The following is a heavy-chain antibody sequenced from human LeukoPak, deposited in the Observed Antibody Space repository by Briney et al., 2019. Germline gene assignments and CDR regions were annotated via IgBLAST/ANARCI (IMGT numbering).Heavy chain of an antibody. CDR3: AREGDRHFTFDY. J-gene: IGHJ4*02. Sequence: GGSLRLSCAASGSFSGHLLHWVRQAPGKGLERVAGMSYDGGEKYYADSVRGRFAISRDNSKNTVYLEMNSLRPEDAAVYYCAREGDRHFTFDYWGRGTLVTVSS. CDR1: GSFSGHL. CDR2: MSYDGGEK. V-gene: IGHV3-30*01. D-gene: IGHD2/OR15-2a*01.